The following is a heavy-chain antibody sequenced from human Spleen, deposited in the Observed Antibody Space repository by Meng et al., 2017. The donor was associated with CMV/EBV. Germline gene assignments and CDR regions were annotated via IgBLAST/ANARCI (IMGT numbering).Heavy chain of an antibody. Sequence: GSLRLSCTVSGGSISSYYWSWIRQPPGKGLEWIGYIYYSGSTNYNPSLKSRVTISVDTSKNQFSLKLSSVTAADTAVYYCARGGGYYYYGMDVWGQGTPVTVSS. CDR1: GGSISSYY. J-gene: IGHJ6*02. CDR2: IYYSGST. V-gene: IGHV4-59*01. CDR3: ARGGGYYYYGMDV. D-gene: IGHD4-23*01.